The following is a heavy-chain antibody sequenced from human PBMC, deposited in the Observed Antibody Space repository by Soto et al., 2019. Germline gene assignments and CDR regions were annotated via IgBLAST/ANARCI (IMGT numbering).Heavy chain of an antibody. CDR3: VREFVRDSHNWFDL. CDR2: ISSGGNTM. CDR1: GFTFSNFE. Sequence: GGSLRLSCAASGFTFSNFEMNWVRQAPGKGLEWVSYISSGGNTMYYADSVKGRFTISRDNAKNSLYLEMNSLRAEDTAVYYCVREFVRDSHNWFDLWGQGTLVTVSS. V-gene: IGHV3-48*03. J-gene: IGHJ5*02. D-gene: IGHD2-21*02.